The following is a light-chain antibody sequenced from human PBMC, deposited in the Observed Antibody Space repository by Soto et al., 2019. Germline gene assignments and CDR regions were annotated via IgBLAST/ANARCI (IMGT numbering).Light chain of an antibody. CDR2: LNSDGSH. J-gene: IGLJ2*01. CDR3: QTWGTGIHVV. CDR1: SGHSNYA. Sequence: QSVLTQSPSASASLGASVKLTCTLSSGHSNYAIAWHQQHPEKGPRYLMKLNSDGSHSKGDGIPDRFSGSSSGAERYLTISSLQSEDEADYYCQTWGTGIHVVFGGGTKLTVL. V-gene: IGLV4-69*01.